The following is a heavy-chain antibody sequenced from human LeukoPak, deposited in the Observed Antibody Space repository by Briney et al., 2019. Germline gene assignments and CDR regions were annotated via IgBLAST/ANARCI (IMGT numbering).Heavy chain of an antibody. CDR3: ARGHYSSSSDY. Sequence: ASVKVSCKASGYTFTSYGISWVRQAPGQGLEWMGWMNPNSGNTGYAQKFQGRVTITRNTSISTAYMELSSLRSEDTAVYYCARGHYSSSSDYWGQGTLVTVSS. V-gene: IGHV1-8*03. CDR1: GYTFTSYG. D-gene: IGHD6-6*01. J-gene: IGHJ4*02. CDR2: MNPNSGNT.